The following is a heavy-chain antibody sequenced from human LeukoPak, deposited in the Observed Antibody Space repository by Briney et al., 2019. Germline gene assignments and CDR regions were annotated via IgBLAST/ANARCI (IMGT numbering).Heavy chain of an antibody. Sequence: GESLKISCKGSGYSFTSYWITWVRQMPGKGLEWMGRIDPSDSYINYSPSFQGHVTISVDKSISTAYLQWSSLKASDTAMYYCARYLLYCYGSGMGNYHGLDVWGQGTTVTVSS. J-gene: IGHJ6*02. CDR2: IDPSDSYI. D-gene: IGHD3-10*01. CDR3: ARYLLYCYGSGMGNYHGLDV. V-gene: IGHV5-10-1*01. CDR1: GYSFTSYW.